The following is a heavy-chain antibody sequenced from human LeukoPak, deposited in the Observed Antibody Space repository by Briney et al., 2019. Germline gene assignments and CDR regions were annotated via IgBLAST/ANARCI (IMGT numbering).Heavy chain of an antibody. Sequence: GGSLRLSCAASGFTVSSSYMSWVRQAPGKGLEWVSVIYSGGSSYYPDSLKGRFTISRDNPKNTLYLQMNNLRAEDTAVYYCVRDFMGYCGGECYSRWGKGTTVTVSS. D-gene: IGHD2-21*01. CDR2: IYSGGSS. CDR1: GFTVSSSY. V-gene: IGHV3-66*02. J-gene: IGHJ6*03. CDR3: VRDFMGYCGGECYSR.